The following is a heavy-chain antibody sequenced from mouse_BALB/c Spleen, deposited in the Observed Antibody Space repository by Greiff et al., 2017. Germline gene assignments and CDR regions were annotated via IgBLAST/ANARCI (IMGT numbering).Heavy chain of an antibody. CDR3: ARRDWWLLSAWFAY. CDR2: IYPGSGST. Sequence: QVQLQQSGPELVKPGASVKMSCKASGYTFTDYVISWVKQRTGQGLEWIGEIYPGSGSTYYNEKFKGKATLTADKSSNTAYMQLSSLTSEDSAVYFCARRDWWLLSAWFAYWGQGTLVTVSA. D-gene: IGHD2-3*01. CDR1: GYTFTDYV. V-gene: IGHV1-81*01. J-gene: IGHJ3*01.